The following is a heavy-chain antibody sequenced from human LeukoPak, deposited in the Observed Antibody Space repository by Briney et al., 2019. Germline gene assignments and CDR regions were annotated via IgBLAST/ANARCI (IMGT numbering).Heavy chain of an antibody. J-gene: IGHJ4*02. CDR3: ARTGENYYDSSGYYYFDY. D-gene: IGHD3-22*01. CDR1: GFTFSNYE. Sequence: GGSLRLSCAASGFTFSNYEMNWVRQAPGKGLEWVSYISSSGSSIYYADSVKGRFTISRDNAKNSLYLQMNSLRAEDTAVYYCARTGENYYDSSGYYYFDYWGQGTLVTVSS. V-gene: IGHV3-48*03. CDR2: ISSSGSSI.